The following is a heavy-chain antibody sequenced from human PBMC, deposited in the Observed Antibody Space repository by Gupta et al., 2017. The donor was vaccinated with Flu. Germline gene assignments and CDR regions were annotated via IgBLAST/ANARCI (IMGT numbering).Heavy chain of an antibody. D-gene: IGHD5-24*01. J-gene: IGHJ4*02. V-gene: IGHV3-23*01. Sequence: ESGGALVQPGGSLRLSCTASGLIFKNYAIDCVRQAPGKGLEWVSSLSGDGKREYYRDSVKGRFTISRDDSKNTVYLQMTNLAAGDAAVYYCAKESLRFGYNSYFDYWGQGTLVTVSS. CDR1: GLIFKNYA. CDR3: AKESLRFGYNSYFDY. CDR2: LSGDGKRE.